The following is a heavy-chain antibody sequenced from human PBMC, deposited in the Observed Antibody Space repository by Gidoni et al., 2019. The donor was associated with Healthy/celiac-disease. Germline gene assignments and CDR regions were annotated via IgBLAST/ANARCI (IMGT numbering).Heavy chain of an antibody. CDR3: APSVVPAASRWFDP. CDR1: GGSISSSSYY. J-gene: IGHJ5*02. V-gene: IGHV4-39*01. Sequence: QLQLQASGPGLVKPSETLSLTCTVSGGSISSSSYYWGWIRQPPGKVLEWIGSIYYSGRTYYNPSLKSRVTISVDTSKNQFSLKLSSVTAADTAVYYCAPSVVPAASRWFDPWGQGTLVTVSS. D-gene: IGHD2-2*01. CDR2: IYYSGRT.